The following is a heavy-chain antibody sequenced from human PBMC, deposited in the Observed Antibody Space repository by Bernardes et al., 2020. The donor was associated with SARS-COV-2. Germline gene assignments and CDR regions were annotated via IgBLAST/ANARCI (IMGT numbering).Heavy chain of an antibody. J-gene: IGHJ5*02. CDR2: INHSGCT. CDR1: GGSFSGYY. V-gene: IGHV4-34*01. Sequence: SETLSLTCAVYGGSFSGYYWSWIRQPPGKGLEWIGEINHSGCTNYNPSLKSRVTISVDTSKNQFSLKLSSMTAADTAVYYCARGLTTLDIVVVVAFGSYWFDPWGQGTLVTVSS. CDR3: ARGLTTLDIVVVVAFGSYWFDP. D-gene: IGHD2-15*01.